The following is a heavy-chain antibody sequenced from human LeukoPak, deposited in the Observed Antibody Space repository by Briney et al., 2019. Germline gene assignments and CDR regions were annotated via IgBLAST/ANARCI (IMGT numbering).Heavy chain of an antibody. V-gene: IGHV1-2*02. CDR2: INPNSGGT. CDR3: ARSTTVSYCYYYMDV. Sequence: ASVKVSCKASGYTFTGYYMHWVRQAPGQGLEWMGWINPNSGGTNYAQKFQGRVTITADKSTSTAYMELSSLRSEDTAVYYCARSTTVSYCYYYMDVWGKGTTVTVSS. J-gene: IGHJ6*03. CDR1: GYTFTGYY. D-gene: IGHD4-17*01.